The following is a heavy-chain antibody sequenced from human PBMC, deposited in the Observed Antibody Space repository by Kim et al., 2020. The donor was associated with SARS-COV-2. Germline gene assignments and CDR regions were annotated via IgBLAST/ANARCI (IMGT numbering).Heavy chain of an antibody. V-gene: IGHV4-39*01. J-gene: IGHJ4*01. Sequence: SETLSLTCSVSGDSISSHFYYWGWIRQSPGKGLEYIGSFYSRWSTYYNPSLKSRLNIPVDPSKNQFSLRLTSLTAADTAVYFCARRIVGPTTSYFDYWG. CDR1: GDSISSHFYY. CDR2: FYSRWST. D-gene: IGHD1-26*01. CDR3: ARRIVGPTTSYFDY.